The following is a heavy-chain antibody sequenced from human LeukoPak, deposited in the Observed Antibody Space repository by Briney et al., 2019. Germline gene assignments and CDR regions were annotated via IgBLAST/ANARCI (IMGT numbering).Heavy chain of an antibody. Sequence: PSETLSLTCTVSGGSISSYYWSWIRQPPGKGLEWIGSIYYSGSTYYNPSLKSRVTISVDTSKNQFSLKLSSVTAADTAVYYCARRASMITFGGVIVKPPDYWGQGTLVTVSS. CDR1: GGSISSYY. D-gene: IGHD3-16*02. J-gene: IGHJ4*02. CDR2: IYYSGST. V-gene: IGHV4-39*01. CDR3: ARRASMITFGGVIVKPPDY.